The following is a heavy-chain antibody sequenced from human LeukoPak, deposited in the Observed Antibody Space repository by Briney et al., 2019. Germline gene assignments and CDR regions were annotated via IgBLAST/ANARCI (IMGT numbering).Heavy chain of an antibody. CDR3: AREVPPGRWIAKSSSSCYFYYGMDV. D-gene: IGHD6-6*01. CDR1: GFTVSSNY. Sequence: GGSLRLSCAASGFTVSSNYMSWVRQAPGKGLEWVSVIYSGGSTYYADSVKGRFTISRHNSKNTLYLQMNSLRAEDAAVYYCAREVPPGRWIAKSSSSCYFYYGMDVWGQGTTVTVSS. J-gene: IGHJ6*02. CDR2: IYSGGST. V-gene: IGHV3-53*04.